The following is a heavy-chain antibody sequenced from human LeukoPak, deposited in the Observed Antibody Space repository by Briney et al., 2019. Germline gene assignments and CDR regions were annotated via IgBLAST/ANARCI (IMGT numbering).Heavy chain of an antibody. D-gene: IGHD5-12*01. Sequence: SETLSLTCTVSGGSISSSSYYWGWIRQAPGKGLEWIGHLYYSGNTNYNPSLKSRVTISVDTSKTQFSLKLSSVTAADTALYYCATGRGWLPDYWGQGTLVTVSS. J-gene: IGHJ4*02. CDR1: GGSISSSSYY. CDR2: LYYSGNT. CDR3: ATGRGWLPDY. V-gene: IGHV4-61*05.